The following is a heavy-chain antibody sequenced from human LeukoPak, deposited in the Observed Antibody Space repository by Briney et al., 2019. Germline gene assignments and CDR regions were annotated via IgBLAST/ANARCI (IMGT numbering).Heavy chain of an antibody. CDR3: VKGYCSSTSCYAFDY. CDR1: GFIFSSYA. D-gene: IGHD2-2*01. CDR2: ISSNGGST. J-gene: IGHJ4*02. Sequence: GGSLRLSCSASGFIFSSYAMHWVRQAPGKGLEYVSGISSNGGSTYYADSVEGRFTISRDNSKNTLYLQMSSLRGEDTAVYYCVKGYCSSTSCYAFDYWGQGTLVTVPS. V-gene: IGHV3-64D*09.